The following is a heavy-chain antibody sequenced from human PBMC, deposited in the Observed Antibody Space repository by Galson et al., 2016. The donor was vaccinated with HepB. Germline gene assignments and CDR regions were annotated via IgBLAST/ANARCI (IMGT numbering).Heavy chain of an antibody. V-gene: IGHV3-48*02. J-gene: IGHJ6*03. CDR2: ISSSSKTI. Sequence: SLRLSCAASGFTFSSYSMNWVRQAPGKGLEWVSYISSSSKTIYYADSVKGRFTISRDNAKNSLYLQMNSLRDEDTAVYYCARDRDTVVVEAATPVHYYYIDLWGKGTTVTVSS. D-gene: IGHD2-15*01. CDR3: ARDRDTVVVEAATPVHYYYIDL. CDR1: GFTFSSYS.